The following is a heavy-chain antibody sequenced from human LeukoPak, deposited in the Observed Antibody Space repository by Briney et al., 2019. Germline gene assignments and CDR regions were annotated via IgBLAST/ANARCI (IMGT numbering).Heavy chain of an antibody. CDR2: IYYSGST. CDR3: ARTTAVAGWFDP. V-gene: IGHV4-30-4*01. D-gene: IGHD6-19*01. CDR1: GGSISSGDYY. Sequence: SQTLSLTCTVSGGSISSGDYYWSWIRQPPGKGLEWIGYIYYSGSTNYNPSLKSRVTISVDTSKNQFSLKLSSVTAADTAVYYCARTTAVAGWFDPWGQGTLVTVSS. J-gene: IGHJ5*02.